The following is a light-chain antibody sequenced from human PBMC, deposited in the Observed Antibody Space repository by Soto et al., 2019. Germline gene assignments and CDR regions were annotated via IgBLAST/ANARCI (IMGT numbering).Light chain of an antibody. CDR2: DAF. V-gene: IGKV3-11*01. CDR1: QSIGNS. CDR3: RQRYNWPLT. Sequence: TVLTQSPATLSLSPGERATLSCKASQSIGNSLGWFQQKPGQAPRLLIDDAFNRATGIPARFTGSGSGSDFTLTISSLEPGDFGVYYCRQRYNWPLTFGGGTKVDIK. J-gene: IGKJ4*01.